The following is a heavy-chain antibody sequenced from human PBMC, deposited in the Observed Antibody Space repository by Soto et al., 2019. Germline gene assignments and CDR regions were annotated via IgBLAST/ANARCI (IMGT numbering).Heavy chain of an antibody. CDR3: AGDTNIWSGYDYGMDV. CDR1: RFTFSTYA. CDR2: VSYDGSNK. V-gene: IGHV3-30-3*01. Sequence: QVQLVESGGGVVQPGRSLRLSCAASRFTFSTYAIHWVRQAPGKGLEWVAVVSYDGSNKYYATSVKGRFTISRDNSKNTLYLQMNSLRAEDTAVYYCAGDTNIWSGYDYGMDVWGQGTTVTVSS. D-gene: IGHD3-3*01. J-gene: IGHJ6*02.